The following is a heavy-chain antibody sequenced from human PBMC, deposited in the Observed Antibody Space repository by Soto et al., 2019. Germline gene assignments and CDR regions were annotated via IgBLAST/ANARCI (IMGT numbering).Heavy chain of an antibody. CDR1: GYTFTSYA. Sequence: ASVKVSCKASGYTFTSYAMHWVRQAPGQRLEWMGWISAYNGNTNYAQKLQGRVTMTTDTSTSTAYMELRSLRSDDTAVYYCAGAVAGHRYYYERLSSPGDRAFDSWGKGTRVTVSS. CDR3: AGAVAGHRYYYERLSSPGDRAFDS. D-gene: IGHD6-19*01. V-gene: IGHV1-18*01. CDR2: ISAYNGNT. J-gene: IGHJ3*02.